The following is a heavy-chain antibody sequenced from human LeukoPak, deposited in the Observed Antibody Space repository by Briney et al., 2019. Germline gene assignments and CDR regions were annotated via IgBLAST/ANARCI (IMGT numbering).Heavy chain of an antibody. CDR2: IYHSGST. CDR3: VGGGWPVTRAFDI. Sequence: TSETLSLTCTVSGYSISSGYYWGWIRQPPGKGLEWIGSIYHSGSTYYNPSLKSRVTISVDTSKNQFSLKLSSVTAADTAVYYCVGGGWPVTRAFDIWGQGTMVTVSS. V-gene: IGHV4-38-2*02. J-gene: IGHJ3*02. D-gene: IGHD6-19*01. CDR1: GYSISSGYY.